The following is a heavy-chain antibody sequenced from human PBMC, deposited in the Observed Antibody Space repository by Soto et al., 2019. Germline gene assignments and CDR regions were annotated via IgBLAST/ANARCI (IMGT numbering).Heavy chain of an antibody. CDR1: GGSVSSGSYF. CDR3: AREKTGDLTFFDS. CDR2: IYSTGNT. D-gene: IGHD3-16*01. V-gene: IGHV4-61*01. J-gene: IGHJ4*02. Sequence: QVQLQESGPGLVKTSETLSLTCTASGGSVSSGSYFWSWIRQPPGKGLEWLGYIYSTGNTNYSPCIKSRLTISVGSSKNQFSLKLSSVTAADTAVYYCAREKTGDLTFFDSWGQGTLVTVSS.